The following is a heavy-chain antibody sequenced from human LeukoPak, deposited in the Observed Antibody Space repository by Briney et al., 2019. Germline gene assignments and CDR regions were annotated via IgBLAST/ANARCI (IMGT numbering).Heavy chain of an antibody. CDR2: ISYDGSNK. D-gene: IGHD4-17*01. V-gene: IGHV3-30-3*01. CDR1: GFTFSSYA. J-gene: IGHJ4*02. CDR3: AKASVRGDYQAFSFYYFDY. Sequence: GGSLRLSCAASGFTFSSYAMHWVRQAPGKGLEWVAVISYDGSNKYYADSVKGRFTISRDNSKNTLYLQMNSLRAEDTAVYYCAKASVRGDYQAFSFYYFDYWGQGTLVTVSS.